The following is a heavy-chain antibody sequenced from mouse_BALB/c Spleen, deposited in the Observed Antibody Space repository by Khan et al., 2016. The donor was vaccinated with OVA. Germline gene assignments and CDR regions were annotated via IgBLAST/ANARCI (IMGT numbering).Heavy chain of an antibody. J-gene: IGHJ2*01. CDR3: ARMARK. Sequence: VQLQQSGAELVKPGPSVKLSCTTSGFNFKDTYIHWVKQSPEQGLVWIGRIYPANGYTKFDPRFRGKATITTNTSSHTSYLLLSSLTSEDTAVYYCARMARKWGQGTTLTVSS. V-gene: IGHV14-3*02. CDR2: IYPANGYT. CDR1: GFNFKDTY.